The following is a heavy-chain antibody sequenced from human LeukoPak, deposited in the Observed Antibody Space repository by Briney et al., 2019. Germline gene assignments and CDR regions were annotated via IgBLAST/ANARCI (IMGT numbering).Heavy chain of an antibody. CDR3: AGIPVFGVVLHQEPV. Sequence: ESSVKVSCKASGGTFSDYALNWVRQAPGQGLEWMGVFIPVLGTANSTQNFQDRVTITADISTNTVYMELSSLRSEDTAVYFCAGIPVFGVVLHQEPVWGKGTTVTVSS. V-gene: IGHV1-69*10. D-gene: IGHD3-3*01. J-gene: IGHJ6*04. CDR2: FIPVLGTA. CDR1: GGTFSDYA.